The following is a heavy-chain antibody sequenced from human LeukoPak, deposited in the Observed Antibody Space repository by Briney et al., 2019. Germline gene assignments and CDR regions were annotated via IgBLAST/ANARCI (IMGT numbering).Heavy chain of an antibody. D-gene: IGHD4-17*01. CDR3: ARDHYGDKDYYHYGMDV. CDR2: INPNSGGT. J-gene: IGHJ6*02. Sequence: GASVKVSCKASGYTFTGYYMHWGRQAAGQGLEWMGWINPNSGGTNYAQKFQGCVTMTRDTSISTAYMELSRLRSDDTAVYYCARDHYGDKDYYHYGMDVWGQGTTVTVSS. V-gene: IGHV1-2*04. CDR1: GYTFTGYY.